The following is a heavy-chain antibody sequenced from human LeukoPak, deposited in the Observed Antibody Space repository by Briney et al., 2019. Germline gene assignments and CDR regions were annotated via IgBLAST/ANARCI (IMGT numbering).Heavy chain of an antibody. CDR3: ARELLRFLEWGGAFDI. CDR2: ILHDGSNE. V-gene: IGHV3-30-3*01. Sequence: GRSQRLSCVVSGFTFSSYAMHWVRQAPGKGLEWVAVILHDGSNEYYADSVKGRFTISRDNSKNTLYLQMNSLRAEDTTVYYCARELLRFLEWGGAFDIWGQGTMVTVSS. CDR1: GFTFSSYA. J-gene: IGHJ3*02. D-gene: IGHD3-3*01.